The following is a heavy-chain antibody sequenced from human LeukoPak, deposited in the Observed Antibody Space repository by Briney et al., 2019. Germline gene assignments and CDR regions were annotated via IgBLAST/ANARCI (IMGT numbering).Heavy chain of an antibody. CDR3: SRGSGWLSVY. Sequence: GGSLRLSCTASGFTFGDYLMSWFRQAPGKGLEGIGFISGGTTEYVAPVKGRFTISRDDSTSIAYLQMNSLTTEDTAVYYCSRGSGWLSVYWGQGTLVTVSS. CDR1: GFTFGDYL. V-gene: IGHV3-49*03. D-gene: IGHD6-19*01. CDR2: ISGGTT. J-gene: IGHJ4*02.